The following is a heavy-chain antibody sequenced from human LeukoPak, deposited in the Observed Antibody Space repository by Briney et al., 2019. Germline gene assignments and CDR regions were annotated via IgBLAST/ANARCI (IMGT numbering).Heavy chain of an antibody. CDR2: ISGSGGST. D-gene: IGHD3-16*01. Sequence: PGGSLRLSCAASGFTFSSYAMSWVRQAPGKGLEWVSAISGSGGSTYYADSVKGRFTISRDNSKNTLYLQMNSLRVEDTAVYYCARLGGETTRFDLWGQGALVTVSS. J-gene: IGHJ5*02. CDR1: GFTFSSYA. CDR3: ARLGGETTRFDL. V-gene: IGHV3-23*01.